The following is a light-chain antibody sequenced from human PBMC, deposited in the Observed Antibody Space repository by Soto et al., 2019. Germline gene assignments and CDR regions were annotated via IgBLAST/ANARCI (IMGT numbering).Light chain of an antibody. Sequence: DIVLTQSPGTLSLSPGERATLSCRASQIISSNYLGWYQQRPGQAPRLLIYGASTRATGIPDRFSGSGSGTEFTLTISSLQPDDLATYYCQQYNTFSPWTFGQGTKVDNK. J-gene: IGKJ1*01. CDR3: QQYNTFSPWT. V-gene: IGKV3-20*01. CDR2: GAS. CDR1: QIISSNY.